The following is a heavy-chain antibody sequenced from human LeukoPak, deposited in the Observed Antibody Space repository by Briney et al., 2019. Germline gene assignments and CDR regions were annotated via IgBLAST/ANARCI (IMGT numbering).Heavy chain of an antibody. CDR1: GYTFTTYD. Sequence: ASVKVSCKASGYTFTTYDINWVRQATGQGLEWMGWMNPNSGNTGYAQKFQGRVTMTRNTSISTAYMELSSLRSEDTAVYYCARGLKTYYYGSGSCDYWGQGTLVTVSS. CDR2: MNPNSGNT. D-gene: IGHD3-10*01. J-gene: IGHJ4*02. CDR3: ARGLKTYYYGSGSCDY. V-gene: IGHV1-8*02.